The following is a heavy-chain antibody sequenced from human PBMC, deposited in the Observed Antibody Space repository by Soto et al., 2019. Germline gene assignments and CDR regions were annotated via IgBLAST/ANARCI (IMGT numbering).Heavy chain of an antibody. Sequence: SVKVSCKAPGGTFSSYAISWVRQAPGQGLEWMGRIIPIFGTVNYAQQFQGRVTITADESTSTAYMELSSLRSEDTALYYCARGRIAYSSSWSVPIGFDLWGQGTLVTGSS. CDR3: ARGRIAYSSSWSVPIGFDL. V-gene: IGHV1-69*13. CDR2: IIPIFGTV. J-gene: IGHJ5*02. CDR1: GGTFSSYA. D-gene: IGHD6-13*01.